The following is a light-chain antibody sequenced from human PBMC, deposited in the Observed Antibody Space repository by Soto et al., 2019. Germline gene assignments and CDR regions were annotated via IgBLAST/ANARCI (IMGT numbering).Light chain of an antibody. J-gene: IGLJ2*01. CDR1: SSDVGGYNY. Sequence: QSALTQPASVSGSPGQSITISCTGTSSDVGGYNYVSWYQQHPGKAPKLMIYEGSQRPSGVSTRFSGSNSANTASLTISGLQAEDEADYYCCSFARSVVFGGGTKLTVL. CDR3: CSFARSVV. V-gene: IGLV2-23*01. CDR2: EGS.